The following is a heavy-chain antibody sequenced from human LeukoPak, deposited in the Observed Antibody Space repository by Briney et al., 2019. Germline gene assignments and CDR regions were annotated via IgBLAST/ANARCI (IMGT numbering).Heavy chain of an antibody. J-gene: IGHJ4*02. V-gene: IGHV3-9*01. CDR1: GFTFDDYA. Sequence: GGSLRLSCAASGFTFDDYAMHWVRQAPGKGLEWVSGISWNSGSIGYADSVKGRFTISRDNAKNSLYLQMNSLRAEDTALYYCAKGDGIAEAGTSFDYWGQGTLVTVSS. CDR3: AKGDGIAEAGTSFDY. CDR2: ISWNSGSI. D-gene: IGHD6-19*01.